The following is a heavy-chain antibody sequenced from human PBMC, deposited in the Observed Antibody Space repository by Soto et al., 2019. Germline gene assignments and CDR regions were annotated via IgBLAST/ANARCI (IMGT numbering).Heavy chain of an antibody. Sequence: GGSLRLSCAASGFTFSYYWMHWVRQAPGKGLVWVSRINNDGSSATYADSVKGRFTISRDNAKNTLYLQMNSLRAEDTAVYYCATEGEYYDSSGYKAVDKYDFWGQGTLVTVSS. V-gene: IGHV3-74*01. CDR1: GFTFSYYW. CDR3: ATEGEYYDSSGYKAVDKYDF. D-gene: IGHD3-22*01. CDR2: INNDGSSA. J-gene: IGHJ4*02.